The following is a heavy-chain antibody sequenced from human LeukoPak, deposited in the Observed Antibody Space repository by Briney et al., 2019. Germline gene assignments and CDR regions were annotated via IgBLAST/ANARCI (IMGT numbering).Heavy chain of an antibody. CDR2: INDDGSDT. CDR1: GFTFKLYW. V-gene: IGHV3-74*01. J-gene: IGHJ5*02. CDR3: VRGGPSTWS. D-gene: IGHD2-15*01. Sequence: GGSLRLSCAASGFTFKLYWMHWVRQVPGKRPVWVSRINDDGSDTIYADSVRGRFSISRDDAKNTVYLQMNNLRAEDTAVYYCVRGGPSTWSWGQGTLVTVSS.